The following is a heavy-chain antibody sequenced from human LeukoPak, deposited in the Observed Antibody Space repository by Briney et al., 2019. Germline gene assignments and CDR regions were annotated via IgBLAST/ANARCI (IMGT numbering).Heavy chain of an antibody. CDR3: AKEGAYPIITYDS. Sequence: GGSLRLSCAASGFTFSRYWMNWVRQAPGKGLEWVANINRDGNEKYYVDSVKGRFSISRDNAKNSLYLQMDSLRAEDTAVYYCAKEGAYPIITYDSWGQGALVTVSS. J-gene: IGHJ5*01. CDR1: GFTFSRYW. V-gene: IGHV3-7*01. CDR2: INRDGNEK. D-gene: IGHD3-10*01.